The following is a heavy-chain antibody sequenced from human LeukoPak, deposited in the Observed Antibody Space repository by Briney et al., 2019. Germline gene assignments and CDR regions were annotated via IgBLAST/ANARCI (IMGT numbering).Heavy chain of an antibody. CDR2: INPNSGGT. CDR3: ARDPVAFYSSGPHGDI. D-gene: IGHD6-19*01. V-gene: IGHV1-2*02. CDR1: GYTFTGYY. Sequence: WASVKVSCKASGYTFTGYYMHWVRQAPGQGLEWMGWINPNSGGTNYAQKFQGRVTMTRDTSISTAYMELSRLRSDDTAVYYCARDPVAFYSSGPHGDIWGQGTMVTVSS. J-gene: IGHJ3*02.